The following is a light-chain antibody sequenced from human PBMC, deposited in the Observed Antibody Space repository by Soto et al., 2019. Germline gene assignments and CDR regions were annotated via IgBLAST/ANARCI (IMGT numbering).Light chain of an antibody. J-gene: IGKJ1*01. CDR3: QQYHSYWT. V-gene: IGKV1-39*01. CDR1: QSISSY. CDR2: AAS. Sequence: DIQMTQSPSSLSASVGDRVTIICRASQSISSYLNWYQQKPGKAPKLLIYAASSLQSGVPSRFSGSGSGTDFTLTISSLQTDDFSTYYCQQYHSYWTFGQGTKVDIK.